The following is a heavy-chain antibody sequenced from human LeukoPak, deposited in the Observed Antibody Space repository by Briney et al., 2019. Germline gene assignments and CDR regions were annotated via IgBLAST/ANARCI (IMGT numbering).Heavy chain of an antibody. Sequence: GGSLRLSCAASEFTFSSYAMHWVRQAPGKGLEWVAVISYDGSNKYYADSVKGRFTISRDNSKNTLYLQMNSLRAEDTAVYYCAKDDGGFEQWLVLDYWGQGTLVTVSS. D-gene: IGHD6-19*01. CDR2: ISYDGSNK. CDR1: EFTFSSYA. V-gene: IGHV3-30*04. J-gene: IGHJ4*02. CDR3: AKDDGGFEQWLVLDY.